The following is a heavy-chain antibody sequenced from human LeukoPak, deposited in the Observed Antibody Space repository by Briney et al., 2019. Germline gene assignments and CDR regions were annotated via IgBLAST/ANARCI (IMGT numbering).Heavy chain of an antibody. CDR1: GFSFSAYS. CDR2: ISSGSSII. J-gene: IGHJ4*02. Sequence: GGSLRLSCAASGFSFSAYSMNWVRQAPGKGLEWVSYISSGSSIIYYTDSVKGRFTISRDSARSSLYLQMNSLRAEDTAVYYCARGYGDYVLGYHTNWGQGTLVTVSS. CDR3: ARGYGDYVLGYHTN. V-gene: IGHV3-48*01. D-gene: IGHD4-17*01.